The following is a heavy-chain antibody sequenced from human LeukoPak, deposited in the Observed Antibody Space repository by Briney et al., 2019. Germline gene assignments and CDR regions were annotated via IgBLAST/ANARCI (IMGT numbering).Heavy chain of an antibody. Sequence: PGGSLRLSCAASRFTFSSYWMSWVRQAPGKGLEWVANIKQDGSEKYYVDSVKGRFSISRDNAKNSLYLQMNRLRAEDTAVYYCARLMTSEVGFDYWGQGTLVTVSS. CDR3: ARLMTSEVGFDY. V-gene: IGHV3-7*05. D-gene: IGHD2-8*01. CDR1: RFTFSSYW. J-gene: IGHJ4*02. CDR2: IKQDGSEK.